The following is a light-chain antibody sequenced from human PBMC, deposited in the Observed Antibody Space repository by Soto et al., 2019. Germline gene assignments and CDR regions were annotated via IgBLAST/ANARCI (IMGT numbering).Light chain of an antibody. Sequence: EIVLTQSPATLSLSPGERATLSCRASQSVSRHLAWYQQKPGQPPRLLIYDASSMATGIPARFSGSVFGTDFTLTIRSLETEYFAVYYGQQRNNWPPVTFGGGTKVDIK. CDR3: QQRNNWPPVT. J-gene: IGKJ4*02. V-gene: IGKV3-11*01. CDR2: DAS. CDR1: QSVSRH.